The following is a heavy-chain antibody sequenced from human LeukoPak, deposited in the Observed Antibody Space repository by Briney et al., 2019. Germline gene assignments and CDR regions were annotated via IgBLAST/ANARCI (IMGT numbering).Heavy chain of an antibody. Sequence: KPSETLSLTCTVSGGSISSYYWSWIRQPPGKGLEWIGYIYHSGSTNYNPSLKSRVTISVDTSKNQFSLKLSSVTAADTAVYYCARESGSYNSFDYWGQGTLVTVSS. CDR2: IYHSGST. CDR1: GGSISSYY. J-gene: IGHJ4*02. D-gene: IGHD1-26*01. CDR3: ARESGSYNSFDY. V-gene: IGHV4-59*01.